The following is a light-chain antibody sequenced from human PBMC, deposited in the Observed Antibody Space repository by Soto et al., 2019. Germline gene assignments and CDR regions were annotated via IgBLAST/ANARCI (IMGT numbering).Light chain of an antibody. Sequence: DIQMTQSPSTLSASVGDRVTITCRASQTINNKLAWYQKKPGKAPKLLIYDGYTLESGFPSRFSGSGSGTEFTPAIARLQPDDFANYYCPPYDPYLRYTFGQGTKLDIK. V-gene: IGKV1-5*01. CDR3: PPYDPYLRYT. CDR2: DGY. CDR1: QTINNK. J-gene: IGKJ2*01.